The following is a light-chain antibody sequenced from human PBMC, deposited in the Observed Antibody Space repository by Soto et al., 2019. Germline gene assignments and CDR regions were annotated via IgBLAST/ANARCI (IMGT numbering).Light chain of an antibody. V-gene: IGKV3-20*01. CDR3: QHQGT. Sequence: EIVLTQSPGTLSLSPGERATLSCRASEFLSSSYLVWYQQKPGQAPRLLIYAASRRPTGIPDRFSGSESATEYTLTINTLEPEDFAVYYCQHQGTFGQGTKLEIK. CDR2: AAS. CDR1: EFLSSSY. J-gene: IGKJ2*01.